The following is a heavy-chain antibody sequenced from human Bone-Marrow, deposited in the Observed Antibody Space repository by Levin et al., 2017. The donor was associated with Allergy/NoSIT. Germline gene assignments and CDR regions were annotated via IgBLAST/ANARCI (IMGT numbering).Heavy chain of an antibody. J-gene: IGHJ4*02. CDR2: ISADGITT. V-gene: IGHV3-23*01. CDR1: GFTFNLYD. CDR3: GRDSVGNPTRRSDF. Sequence: GGSLRLSCVASGFTFNLYDMTWVRQAPGKGLEWVSAISADGITTSYSDSVKGRLIISRDNSRNTVYLQMNSLRAADTAVYYCGRDSVGNPTRRSDFWGQGARVTVSS. D-gene: IGHD4-23*01.